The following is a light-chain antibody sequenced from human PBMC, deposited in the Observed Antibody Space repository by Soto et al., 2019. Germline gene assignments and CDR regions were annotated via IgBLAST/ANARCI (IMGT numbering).Light chain of an antibody. Sequence: EIVLTQSPGTLSLSPGERATLSCRASQSVSSRYLAWYQQKPGQAPRPLIYATSSRATDVPDRFSGSGSGTDFTLTISRLEPEDFAVYYCQQYGTSLPWTFGQGTKVEIK. V-gene: IGKV3-20*01. CDR2: ATS. CDR3: QQYGTSLPWT. J-gene: IGKJ1*01. CDR1: QSVSSRY.